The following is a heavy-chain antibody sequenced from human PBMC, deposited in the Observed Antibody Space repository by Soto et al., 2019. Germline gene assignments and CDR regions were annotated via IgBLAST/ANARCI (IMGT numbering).Heavy chain of an antibody. Sequence: GGSLRLSCAASGFTFSTYGMHWVRQAPGKGLEWVAIIWYDGSNKHYADSVRGRFTISRDNSKNTLFLIMNSLRVEDTAVYYCARAPPDFYGDFGSYYFDYWGQGALVTVSS. CDR3: ARAPPDFYGDFGSYYFDY. V-gene: IGHV3-33*01. CDR2: IWYDGSNK. D-gene: IGHD4-17*01. CDR1: GFTFSTYG. J-gene: IGHJ4*02.